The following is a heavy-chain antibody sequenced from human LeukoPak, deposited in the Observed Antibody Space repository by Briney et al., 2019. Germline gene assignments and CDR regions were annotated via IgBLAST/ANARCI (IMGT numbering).Heavy chain of an antibody. CDR1: GGSISSGDYY. CDR2: IYYSGST. V-gene: IGHV4-30-4*01. J-gene: IGHJ4*02. D-gene: IGHD1-7*01. Sequence: TLSLTCTVSGGSISSGDYYWSWIRQPPGKGLERIGYIYYSGSTYYNPSLKSRVTISVDTSKNQFSLKLSSVTAADTAVYYCARALSEITGTSYFDYWGQGTLVTVSS. CDR3: ARALSEITGTSYFDY.